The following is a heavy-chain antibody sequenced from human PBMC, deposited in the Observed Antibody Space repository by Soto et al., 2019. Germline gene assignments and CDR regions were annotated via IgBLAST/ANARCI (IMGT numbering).Heavy chain of an antibody. D-gene: IGHD5-12*01. V-gene: IGHV3-48*03. CDR2: ISTSGSTI. Sequence: GGSLRLSCAAYGFTFSSYEMNWVRQAPGKGLEWVSYISTSGSTIYYADSVKGRFTISRDNAKNSLYLQMYTLRAEDTAVYYCVRGEKWLQLSYYFDYWGQGTLVTVSS. J-gene: IGHJ4*02. CDR3: VRGEKWLQLSYYFDY. CDR1: GFTFSSYE.